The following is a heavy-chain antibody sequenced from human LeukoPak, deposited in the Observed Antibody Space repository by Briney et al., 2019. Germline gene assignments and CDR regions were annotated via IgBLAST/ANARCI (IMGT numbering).Heavy chain of an antibody. CDR3: ARVEYSSGWYYFDY. Sequence: ASVTVSCKASGYTFTGYYMHWVRQAPGQGLEWMGWINPNSGGTNYAQKFQGRVTMTRDTSISTAYMELSRLRSDDTAVYYCARVEYSSGWYYFDYWGQGTLVTVSS. CDR2: INPNSGGT. D-gene: IGHD6-19*01. V-gene: IGHV1-2*02. CDR1: GYTFTGYY. J-gene: IGHJ4*02.